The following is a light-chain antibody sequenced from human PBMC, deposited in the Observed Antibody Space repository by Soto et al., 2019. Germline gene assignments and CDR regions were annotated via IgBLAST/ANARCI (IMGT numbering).Light chain of an antibody. V-gene: IGLV2-14*01. Sequence: QSALTQPASVSGSPGQSITISCTGTSSDVGGYNYVSWYQQHPGKAPKLMIYEVSNRPSGVSNRFSGSKYGNTASLTISGLQAEEEADYYCSSYTSSSTWVFGGGTKLTVL. J-gene: IGLJ3*02. CDR1: SSDVGGYNY. CDR3: SSYTSSSTWV. CDR2: EVS.